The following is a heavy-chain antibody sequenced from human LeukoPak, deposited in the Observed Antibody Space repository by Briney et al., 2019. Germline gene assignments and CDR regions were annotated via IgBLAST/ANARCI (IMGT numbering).Heavy chain of an antibody. D-gene: IGHD3-22*01. V-gene: IGHV3-9*01. CDR2: ISWNSGSI. CDR1: GFTFDDYA. CDR3: AKSRRSGYVLRDAFDI. J-gene: IGHJ3*02. Sequence: GRSLRLSCAASGFTFDDYAMHWVRQAPGKDLEWVSGISWNSGSIGYADSVKGRFTISRDNAKNSLYLQMNSLRAEDTALYYCAKSRRSGYVLRDAFDIWGQGTIVTVSS.